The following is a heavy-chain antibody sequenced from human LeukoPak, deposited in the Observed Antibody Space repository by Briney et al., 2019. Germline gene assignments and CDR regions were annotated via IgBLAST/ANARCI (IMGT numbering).Heavy chain of an antibody. V-gene: IGHV3-48*03. CDR3: AKGRGWEASYYYYYMDV. CDR2: ISSSGSPK. J-gene: IGHJ6*03. Sequence: GGSLRLSCAASGFTFSYFEMNWVRQAPGKGLELVSYISSSGSPKYYADSVKGRFTISRDNSKNTLYLQMNSLRAEDTAVYYCAKGRGWEASYYYYYMDVWGKGTTVTISS. D-gene: IGHD1-26*01. CDR1: GFTFSYFE.